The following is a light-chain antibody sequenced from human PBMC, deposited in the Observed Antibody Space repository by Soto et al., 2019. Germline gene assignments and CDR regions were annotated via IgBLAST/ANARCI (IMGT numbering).Light chain of an antibody. V-gene: IGKV3-11*01. J-gene: IGKJ4*01. CDR3: QQRSNWPLT. CDR2: GAS. CDR1: QSVSSN. Sequence: EVVMSLSLVTLSVTPGERATLSCRASQSVSSNLAWYQQKPGQAPRLLIYGASSRATGIPNRFSGSGSGTDFTLTISSLEPEDFAVYYCQQRSNWPLTFGGRTKVAIK.